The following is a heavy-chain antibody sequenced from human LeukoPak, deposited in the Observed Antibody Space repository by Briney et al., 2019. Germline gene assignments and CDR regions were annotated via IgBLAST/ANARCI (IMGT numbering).Heavy chain of an antibody. CDR2: IYTSGGT. V-gene: IGHV4-4*07. J-gene: IGHJ6*03. D-gene: IGHD3-10*01. CDR1: GGSISSYY. Sequence: SETLSLTCTVSGGSISSYYWSWIRQPAGKGLEWIGRIYTSGGTNYNPSLKSRVTMSVDTSKNQFSLKLSSVTAADTAVYYCARTTMVRGTYYMDVWGKGTTVTVSS. CDR3: ARTTMVRGTYYMDV.